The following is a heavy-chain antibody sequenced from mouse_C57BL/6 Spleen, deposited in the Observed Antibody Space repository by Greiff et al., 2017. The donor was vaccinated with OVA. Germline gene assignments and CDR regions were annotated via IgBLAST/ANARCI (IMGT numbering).Heavy chain of an antibody. V-gene: IGHV1-5*01. CDR3: TSDYYGSRGEFAY. Sequence: EVQLQQSGTVLARPGASVKMSCKTSGYTFTSYWMHWVKQRPGQGLEWIGAIYPGNSDTSYNQKFKGKAKLTAVTSASTAYMELSSLTNEDSAVYYCTSDYYGSRGEFAYWGQGTLVTVSA. D-gene: IGHD1-1*01. CDR2: IYPGNSDT. J-gene: IGHJ3*01. CDR1: GYTFTSYW.